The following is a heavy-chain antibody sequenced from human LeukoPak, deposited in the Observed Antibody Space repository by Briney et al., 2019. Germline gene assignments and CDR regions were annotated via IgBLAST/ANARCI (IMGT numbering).Heavy chain of an antibody. D-gene: IGHD3-9*01. CDR1: GFTFSSYW. Sequence: GGSLRLSCAASGFTFSSYWMSWVRQAPGKGLEWVANIKQDGSEKYYVDSVKGRFTISRDNAKNSLYLQMNSLRAEDTAVYYCAREEEDVLRYFDWLLTPPAFDIWGQGTMVTVSS. J-gene: IGHJ3*02. V-gene: IGHV3-7*01. CDR2: IKQDGSEK. CDR3: AREEEDVLRYFDWLLTPPAFDI.